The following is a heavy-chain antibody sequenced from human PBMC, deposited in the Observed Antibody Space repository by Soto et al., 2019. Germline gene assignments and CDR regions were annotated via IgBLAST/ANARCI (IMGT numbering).Heavy chain of an antibody. J-gene: IGHJ6*02. CDR1: GEVYSCYW. CDR3: ARYDAYYYHGMDV. D-gene: IGHD3-3*01. Sequence: GESVKVTWEACGEVYSCYWITWVRKLPGEGLEWMARIDPDDSYTDYNPSLQVHVTISVDKSISTTHLQWSSLEASDTGIDSCARYDAYYYHGMDVWGQGITVTVS. CDR2: IDPDDSYT. V-gene: IGHV5-10-1*01.